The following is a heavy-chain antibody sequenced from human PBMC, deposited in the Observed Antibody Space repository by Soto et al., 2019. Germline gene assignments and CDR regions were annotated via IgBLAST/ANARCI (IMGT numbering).Heavy chain of an antibody. V-gene: IGHV4-59*08. CDR3: ARQATGYYYYGMDV. J-gene: IGHJ6*02. Sequence: SETLSLTCTVSGGSISSYYWSWIRQPPEKGLERIVYIYYSGSTNYNPSLKSRVTISVDTSKNQFSMKLSSVTASDTFLYYCARQATGYYYYGMDVWGQGTTVTVSS. D-gene: IGHD3-10*01. CDR2: IYYSGST. CDR1: GGSISSYY.